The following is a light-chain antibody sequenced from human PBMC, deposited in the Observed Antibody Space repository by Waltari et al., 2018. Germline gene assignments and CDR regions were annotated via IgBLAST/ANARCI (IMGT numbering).Light chain of an antibody. CDR1: QSVSSH. V-gene: IGKV3-11*01. J-gene: IGKJ4*01. CDR2: DAS. CDR3: QQRSNWPLT. Sequence: EIVLTQSPATLSLSPGERVTLSCRASQSVSSHLAWYQQNPVQAPRLLIYDASNRATGLPARFSGSGSGTDFPLTISSLEPEDFAVYYCQQRSNWPLTFGGGTKVEIK.